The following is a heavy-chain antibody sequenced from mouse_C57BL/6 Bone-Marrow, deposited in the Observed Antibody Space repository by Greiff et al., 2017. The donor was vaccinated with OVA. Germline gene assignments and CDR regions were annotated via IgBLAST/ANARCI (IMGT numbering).Heavy chain of an antibody. Sequence: QVQLQQPGAELVKPGASVKMSCKASGYTFTSYWITWVKQRPGQGLEWIGDIYPGSGSTNYNEEFKSKATLTVDTSSSTAYMQLSSLTSEDSAVYYCARHPGYYAMDYWGQGTSVTVSS. CDR2: IYPGSGST. CDR3: ARHPGYYAMDY. CDR1: GYTFTSYW. J-gene: IGHJ4*01. V-gene: IGHV1-55*01.